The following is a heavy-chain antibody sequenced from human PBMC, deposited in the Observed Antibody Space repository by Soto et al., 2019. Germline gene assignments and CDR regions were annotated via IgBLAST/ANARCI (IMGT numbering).Heavy chain of an antibody. D-gene: IGHD3-3*02. Sequence: ASVKVSCKASGYIFSSFYINWVRQAPGQGLEWMGWTSGYSGNSKYAQKFQGRVTMTTDTSTNTGYMEMRSLTSDDTAVYYCARDIFGHVDAFDLWGQGTMVTVSS. CDR2: TSGYSGNS. CDR1: GYIFSSFY. J-gene: IGHJ3*01. V-gene: IGHV1-18*01. CDR3: ARDIFGHVDAFDL.